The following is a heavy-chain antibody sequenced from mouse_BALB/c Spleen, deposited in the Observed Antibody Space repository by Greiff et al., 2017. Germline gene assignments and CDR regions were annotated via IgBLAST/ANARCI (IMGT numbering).Heavy chain of an antibody. J-gene: IGHJ3*01. D-gene: IGHD2-4*01. CDR1: GYTFTDYA. CDR2: ISTYYGDA. Sequence: QVQLQQSGAELVRPGVSVKISCKGSGYTFTDYAMHWVKQSHAKSLEWIGVISTYYGDASYNQKFKGKATMTVDKSSSTAYMELARLTSEDSAIYYCASSGITTTWFAYWGQGTLVTVSA. CDR3: ASSGITTTWFAY. V-gene: IGHV1S137*01.